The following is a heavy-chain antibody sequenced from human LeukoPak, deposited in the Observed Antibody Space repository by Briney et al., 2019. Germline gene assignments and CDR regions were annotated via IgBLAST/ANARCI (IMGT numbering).Heavy chain of an antibody. CDR2: ISYDGSNK. D-gene: IGHD3-10*01. J-gene: IGHJ4*02. CDR1: GFTFSSYG. Sequence: GRSLRLSCAASGFTFSSYGMHWVRQAPGKGLEWVAVISYDGSNKYNADSVKGRFTISRDNSKNTLYLQMNSLRAEDTAVYYCAKDVDPFGSGSYVEGFDYWGQGTLVTVSS. CDR3: AKDVDPFGSGSYVEGFDY. V-gene: IGHV3-30*18.